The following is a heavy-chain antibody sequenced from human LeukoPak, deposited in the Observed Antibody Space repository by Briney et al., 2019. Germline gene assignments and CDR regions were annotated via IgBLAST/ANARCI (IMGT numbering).Heavy chain of an antibody. CDR2: IYYSGST. Sequence: PSETLSLTCTVSGGSISSGGYYWSWIRQHPGKGLEWIGYIYYSGSTYYNPSLKSRVTISVDTSKNQFSLKLSSVTAADTAVYYCARAANLGSGSYYEVYWFDYWGQGTLVTVSS. J-gene: IGHJ4*02. CDR3: ARAANLGSGSYYEVYWFDY. D-gene: IGHD3-10*01. CDR1: GGSISSGGYY. V-gene: IGHV4-31*03.